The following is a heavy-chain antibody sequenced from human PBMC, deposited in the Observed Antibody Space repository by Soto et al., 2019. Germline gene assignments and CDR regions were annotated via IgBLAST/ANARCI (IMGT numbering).Heavy chain of an antibody. J-gene: IGHJ6*02. CDR2: IKQDGSEK. V-gene: IGHV3-7*03. D-gene: IGHD6-6*01. CDR3: ARVKAARRGGYYYYYGMDV. CDR1: GFTFSSYW. Sequence: ESLRLSCAASGFTFSSYWMSWVRQAPGKGLEWVANIKQDGSEKYYVDSVKGRFTISRDNAKNSLYLQMNSLRAEDTAVYYCARVKAARRGGYYYYYGMDVWGQGTTVTVSS.